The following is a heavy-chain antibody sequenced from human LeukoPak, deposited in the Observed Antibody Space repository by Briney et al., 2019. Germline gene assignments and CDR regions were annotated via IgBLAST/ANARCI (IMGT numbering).Heavy chain of an antibody. J-gene: IGHJ4*02. CDR3: ARVLPGGYYFDY. V-gene: IGHV3-66*01. D-gene: IGHD2-15*01. CDR1: GFTVSSNY. Sequence: GGSLRLSCAASGFTVSSNYMSWVRQAPGKGLEWVSVIYSGGSTYYADSVKGRFTISRDNSKNTLYLQMNSLRAEDTAVYYCARVLPGGYYFDYWGQGTLVTVSS. CDR2: IYSGGST.